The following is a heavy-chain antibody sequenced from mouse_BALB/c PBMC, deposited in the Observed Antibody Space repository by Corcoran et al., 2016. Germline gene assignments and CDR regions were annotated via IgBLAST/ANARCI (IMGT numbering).Heavy chain of an antibody. CDR1: GYTFTTAG. CDR3: ARSDGNPRAMDY. CDR2: INTHSGVP. Sequence: QIQLVQSGPELKKPGETVRISCKASGYTFTTAGMQWVQKMPGKGLKWIGWINTHSGVPKYAEDFKGRFAFSLETSASTAYLQISNLKNEDTATYFCARSDGNPRAMDYWGQGTSVTVSS. J-gene: IGHJ4*01. D-gene: IGHD2-1*01. V-gene: IGHV9-4*02.